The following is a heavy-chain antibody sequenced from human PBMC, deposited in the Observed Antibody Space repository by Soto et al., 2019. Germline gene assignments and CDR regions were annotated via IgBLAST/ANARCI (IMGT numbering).Heavy chain of an antibody. CDR1: GGSFSGYY. CDR3: ATSSSGVADY. Sequence: QVQLQQWGAGLLKPSETLSLTCAVYGGSFSGYYGSWIRQPPGKGLEWIGEINHSGSTNYNPSLKSRVTISVDTSKNQFSLKLSSVTAADTAVYYYATSSSGVADYWGQGTLVTVSS. CDR2: INHSGST. J-gene: IGHJ4*02. D-gene: IGHD6-6*01. V-gene: IGHV4-34*01.